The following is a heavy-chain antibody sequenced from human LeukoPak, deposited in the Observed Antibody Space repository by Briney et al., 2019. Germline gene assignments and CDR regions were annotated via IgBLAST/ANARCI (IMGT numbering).Heavy chain of an antibody. CDR2: INTDGAST. CDR1: GFAFSSYW. D-gene: IGHD6-25*01. J-gene: IGHJ4*02. V-gene: IGHV3-74*01. Sequence: GGSLRLPCTASGFAFSSYWMFWVRQAPGKGLVWVSQINTDGASTTYGDPAKGRFTTSRDNAKNTLYLQMNRLRVEDTAVYYCARGTAATAGIDYWGQGTLVTVSS. CDR3: ARGTAATAGIDY.